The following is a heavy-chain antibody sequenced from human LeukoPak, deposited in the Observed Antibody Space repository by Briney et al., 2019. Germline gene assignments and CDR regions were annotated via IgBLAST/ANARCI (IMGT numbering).Heavy chain of an antibody. V-gene: IGHV3-30-3*01. CDR3: TRDADTGYTSGWSCGY. D-gene: IGHD6-19*01. CDR1: GFTFSSYW. CDR2: ISYDGSNK. Sequence: GGSLRLSCAASGFTFSSYWMSWVRQAPGKGLEWVAVISYDGSNKYYADSVKGRFTISRDNSKNTLYLQMNSLRAEDTAVYYCTRDADTGYTSGWSCGYWGQGTLVTVSS. J-gene: IGHJ4*02.